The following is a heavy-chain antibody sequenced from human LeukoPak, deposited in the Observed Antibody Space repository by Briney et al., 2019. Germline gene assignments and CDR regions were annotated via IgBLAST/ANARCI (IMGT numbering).Heavy chain of an antibody. CDR3: AKFSSVLRYVYWISIARCDFVN. CDR2: ISYDGSNK. Sequence: GGSLRLSCAASGFTFSSYGMHWVRQAPGKGLEWVAVISYDGSNKYYADSVKGRFTISRDNSKNTLYLQMNSLRVEDTAVYYCAKFSSVLRYVYWISIARCDFVNWGQGT. V-gene: IGHV3-30*18. J-gene: IGHJ4*02. D-gene: IGHD3-9*01. CDR1: GFTFSSYG.